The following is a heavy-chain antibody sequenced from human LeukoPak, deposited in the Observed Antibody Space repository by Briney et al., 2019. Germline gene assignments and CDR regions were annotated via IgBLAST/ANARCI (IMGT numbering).Heavy chain of an antibody. CDR2: ISADNGNT. Sequence: ASVTVSCKASGHTFTNYGVTWVRQAPGQGLEWMGWISADNGNTNYAQKFQDRVTLSIDTSTSTAFMELRSLRSDDTAVYYCAKNRGSTWWDLVDYWGQGTLVTVSS. D-gene: IGHD1-26*01. CDR1: GHTFTNYG. J-gene: IGHJ4*02. CDR3: AKNRGSTWWDLVDY. V-gene: IGHV1-18*01.